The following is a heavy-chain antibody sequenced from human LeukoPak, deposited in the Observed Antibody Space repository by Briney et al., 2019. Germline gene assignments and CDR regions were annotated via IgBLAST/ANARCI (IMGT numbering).Heavy chain of an antibody. J-gene: IGHJ3*02. D-gene: IGHD3-22*01. CDR2: INPSGGST. CDR1: GYTFTSYY. Sequence: GASVKVSCKASGYTFTSYYMHWVRQAPGQGLEWMGIINPSGGSTSYAQKFQGRVTMTRDMSTSTVYMELSRLRSDDTAVYYCARDLRGWDPLVVITFTDAFDIWGQGTMVTVSS. CDR3: ARDLRGWDPLVVITFTDAFDI. V-gene: IGHV1-46*01.